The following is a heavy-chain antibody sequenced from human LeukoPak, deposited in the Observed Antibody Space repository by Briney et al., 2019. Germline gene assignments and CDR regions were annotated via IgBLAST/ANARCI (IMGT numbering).Heavy chain of an antibody. V-gene: IGHV4-61*02. Sequence: SETLSLTCTVSGGSISSGSYYWSWIRQPAGKGLEWIGRIYTSGSTNYNPSLKSRVTISVDTSKNQFSLKLSSVTAADTAVYYCARKNRQKDSSGYPGNVYYYYMDVWGKGTTVTISS. CDR3: ARKNRQKDSSGYPGNVYYYYMDV. CDR1: GGSISSGSYY. J-gene: IGHJ6*03. D-gene: IGHD3-22*01. CDR2: IYTSGST.